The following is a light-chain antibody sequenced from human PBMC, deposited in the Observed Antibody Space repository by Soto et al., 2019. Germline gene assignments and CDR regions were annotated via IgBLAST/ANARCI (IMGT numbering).Light chain of an antibody. V-gene: IGKV3-20*01. Sequence: EIVLTQSPGTLSLSPGERATLTCRASHSVTSSYLAWYQQKPGQAPRLLMYGASSRATGIPDRFSGSGSGTDFTLTISRLEPEDFAVYYCQQYGSSPFTFGPGTKVDIK. CDR1: HSVTSSY. J-gene: IGKJ3*01. CDR3: QQYGSSPFT. CDR2: GAS.